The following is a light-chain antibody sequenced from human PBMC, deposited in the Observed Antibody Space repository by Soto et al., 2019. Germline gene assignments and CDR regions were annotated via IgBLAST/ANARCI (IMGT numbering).Light chain of an antibody. V-gene: IGLV2-14*01. CDR2: EVT. Sequence: QSVLTQPASVSGSPGQSITISCTGTSSDIGADDFVSWYQHHPDKTPKLIIFEVTYRPTGISRRFSASKSGNTASLTISGLEAEDEAFYYCSSYRRTTFPHVVFGGGTKLTVL. CDR1: SSDIGADDF. J-gene: IGLJ2*01. CDR3: SSYRRTTFPHVV.